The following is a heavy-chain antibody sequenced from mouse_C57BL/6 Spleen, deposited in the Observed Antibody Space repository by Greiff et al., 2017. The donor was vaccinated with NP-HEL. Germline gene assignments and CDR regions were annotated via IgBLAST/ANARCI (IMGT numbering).Heavy chain of an antibody. CDR3: TRGTGTFDY. V-gene: IGHV5-9-1*02. J-gene: IGHJ2*01. Sequence: EVKVVESGEGLVKPGGSLKLSCAASGFTFSSYAMSWVRQTPEKRLEWVAYISSGGDYIYYADTVKGRFTISRDNARNTLYLQMSSLKSEDTAMYYCTRGTGTFDYWGQGTTLTVSS. CDR2: ISSGGDYI. D-gene: IGHD4-1*01. CDR1: GFTFSSYA.